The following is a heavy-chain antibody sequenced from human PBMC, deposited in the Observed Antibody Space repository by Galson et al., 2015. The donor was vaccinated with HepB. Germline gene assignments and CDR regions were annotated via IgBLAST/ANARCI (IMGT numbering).Heavy chain of an antibody. CDR3: ARRLGGGTNSGWYYFDS. V-gene: IGHV1-69*13. CDR1: GGTFTSYS. Sequence: SVKVSCKASGGTFTSYSLSWMRRAPGQGLEWMGGIIPIFGVPNYAPKFQGRVTITADESTSTAYMELSSLRSEDTAVYYCARRLGGGTNSGWYYFDSWGQGTLVTVSS. D-gene: IGHD2-15*01. CDR2: IIPIFGVP. J-gene: IGHJ4*02.